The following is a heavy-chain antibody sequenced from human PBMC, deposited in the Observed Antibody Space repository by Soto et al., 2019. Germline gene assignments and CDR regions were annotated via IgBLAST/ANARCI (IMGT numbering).Heavy chain of an antibody. V-gene: IGHV4-31*03. CDR1: GGSISSGGYS. CDR2: IYYSGST. CDR3: ARVLGYSSSYYYMDV. Sequence: PSETLSLTCTVSGGSISSGGYSWTWVRQHPEKGLEWIGYIYYSGSTYYNPSLRSRVSMSVDTSKSQFSLKLSSVTAADTAVYYCARVLGYSSSYYYMDVWGKGTTVTVSS. D-gene: IGHD6-19*01. J-gene: IGHJ6*03.